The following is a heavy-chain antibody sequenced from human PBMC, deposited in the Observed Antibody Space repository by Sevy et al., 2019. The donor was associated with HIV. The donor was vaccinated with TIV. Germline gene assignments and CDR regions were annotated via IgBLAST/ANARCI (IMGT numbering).Heavy chain of an antibody. V-gene: IGHV3-23*01. D-gene: IGHD2-15*01. CDR2: VSGSGRTT. CDR1: GFAFNSYA. CDR3: AKAMDIVVVVAATRTPSFDV. Sequence: GGSLRLSCVASGFAFNSYAMGWVRQAPGKGLEWVSIVSGSGRTTYYADSVKGRFTISRDNFKNTLYLQMNSLRAEDTAVYYCAKAMDIVVVVAATRTPSFDVWGQGTMVTVSS. J-gene: IGHJ3*01.